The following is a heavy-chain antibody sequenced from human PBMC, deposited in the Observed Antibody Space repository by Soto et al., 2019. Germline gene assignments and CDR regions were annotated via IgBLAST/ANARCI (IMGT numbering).Heavy chain of an antibody. V-gene: IGHV1-46*03. J-gene: IGHJ6*03. CDR1: GYTFTSYA. Sequence: GASVKVSCKASGYTFTSYAIHWVRQAPGQGLEWMGIINPSGGSTSYAQKFQGRVTMTRDTSTSTVYMELSSLRSEDTAVYYCARVFRDYGSGSYSHHINYYHYMDVWGKGTTVTVSS. D-gene: IGHD3-10*01. CDR3: ARVFRDYGSGSYSHHINYYHYMDV. CDR2: INPSGGST.